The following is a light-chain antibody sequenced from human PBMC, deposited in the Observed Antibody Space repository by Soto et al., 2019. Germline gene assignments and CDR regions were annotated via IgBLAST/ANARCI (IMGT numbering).Light chain of an antibody. J-gene: IGLJ2*01. CDR2: DVS. Sequence: QSALTQPASVSGSPGQSITISCTGTSSDVGGYNYVSWYQQHPGKAPKLMINDVSNRPSGVSNRFSGSKSGNTASLTISGLQAEDEADYYCSSYTSISTVVFGGGTKLTVL. CDR3: SSYTSISTVV. CDR1: SSDVGGYNY. V-gene: IGLV2-14*01.